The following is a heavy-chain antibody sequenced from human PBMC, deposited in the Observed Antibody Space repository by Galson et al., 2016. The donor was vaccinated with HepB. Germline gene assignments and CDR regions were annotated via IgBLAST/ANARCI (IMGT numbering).Heavy chain of an antibody. CDR2: ISWNSGTI. D-gene: IGHD3-22*01. V-gene: IGHV3-9*01. Sequence: SLRLSCAASGFTFDDYAMHWVRQAPGKGLEWISGISWNSGTIIYADSVKGRFTISRDNAKNSLYLQMNSLRAEDTALYYCAKDSGAYYYDSSGYRRNAFDIWGQGTMVTVSS. CDR3: AKDSGAYYYDSSGYRRNAFDI. J-gene: IGHJ3*02. CDR1: GFTFDDYA.